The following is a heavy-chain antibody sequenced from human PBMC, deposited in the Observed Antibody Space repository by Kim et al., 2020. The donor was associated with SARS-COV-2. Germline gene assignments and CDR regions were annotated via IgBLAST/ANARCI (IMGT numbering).Heavy chain of an antibody. CDR1: GFTFSSYA. D-gene: IGHD3-22*01. J-gene: IGHJ4*02. Sequence: GGSLRLSCAASGFTFSSYAMSWVRQAPGKGLEWVSGINGAGSRTDYADSVKGRFTISRDNSENTLYLQMNSLRAEDTALYYCAKYRYYYGTTGYYHFDYWGQGTLVTVSS. V-gene: IGHV3-23*01. CDR3: AKYRYYYGTTGYYHFDY. CDR2: INGAGSRT.